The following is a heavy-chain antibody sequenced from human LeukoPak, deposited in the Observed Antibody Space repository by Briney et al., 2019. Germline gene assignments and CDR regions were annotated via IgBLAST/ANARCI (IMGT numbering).Heavy chain of an antibody. Sequence: SCKASGYTFTSYYMHWVRQAPGKGLEWVAVIWYDGSNKYYADSVKGRFTISRDNSKNTLYLQMNSLRAEDTAVYYCARDLYLYYDSSGYPFDYWGQGTLVTVSS. CDR3: ARDLYLYYDSSGYPFDY. J-gene: IGHJ4*02. V-gene: IGHV3-33*01. D-gene: IGHD3-22*01. CDR1: GYTFTSYY. CDR2: IWYDGSNK.